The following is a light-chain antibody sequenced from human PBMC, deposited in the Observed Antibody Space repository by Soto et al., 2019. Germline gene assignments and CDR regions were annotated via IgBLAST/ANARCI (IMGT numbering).Light chain of an antibody. CDR3: QQYNSSPIT. Sequence: DIAMTPSPATLSVSSGDRATISCLASQSVSSNLAWYQQKPGQAPRLLIYGASTRATGIPARFSGSGSGTEFTLTISSLQSEDFAVYYCQQYNSSPITFGQGTRLEIK. J-gene: IGKJ5*01. V-gene: IGKV3-15*01. CDR2: GAS. CDR1: QSVSSN.